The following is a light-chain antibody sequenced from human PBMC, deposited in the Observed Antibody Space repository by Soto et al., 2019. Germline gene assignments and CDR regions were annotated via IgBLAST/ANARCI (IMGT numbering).Light chain of an antibody. CDR1: SSDVGGYNS. J-gene: IGLJ1*01. Sequence: QSALSQPASVSGSPGQSITISCTGTSSDVGGYNSLSWYQQHPGKVPKLMIYDVNNRPSGVSYRFSGSKSGNTASLTISGLQAEDEADYYCRSYTSSSTYVFGTGTKLTVL. V-gene: IGLV2-14*01. CDR2: DVN. CDR3: RSYTSSSTYV.